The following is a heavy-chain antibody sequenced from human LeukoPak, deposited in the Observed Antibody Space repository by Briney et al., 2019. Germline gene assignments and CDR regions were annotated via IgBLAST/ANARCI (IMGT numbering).Heavy chain of an antibody. D-gene: IGHD2-15*01. CDR1: GFTFSSYA. CDR2: ISGSGGST. V-gene: IGHV3-23*01. J-gene: IGHJ4*02. Sequence: SGGSLRLSCAASGFTFSSYAMSWVRQAPGKGLGWVSAISGSGGSTYYADSVKGRITISRDNSKNTLYLQMNSLRAEDTAVYYCAKDGYCSGGSCRGYWGQGTLVTVSS. CDR3: AKDGYCSGGSCRGY.